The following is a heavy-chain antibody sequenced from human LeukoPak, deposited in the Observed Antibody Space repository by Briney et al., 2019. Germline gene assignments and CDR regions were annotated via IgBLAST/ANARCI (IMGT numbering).Heavy chain of an antibody. Sequence: GASEKVSRKASGYTFTSYAMNWLRQAPGQGLEGMGWINTNAGNPTYAQGFTGRFVFSLDTSVSTAYLQIGSLKGEDPAVCYCAIGFVFDILTGYYSRIYYFDIWGQGTMVTVSS. CDR1: GYTFTSYA. CDR3: AIGFVFDILTGYYSRIYYFDI. D-gene: IGHD3-9*01. V-gene: IGHV7-4-1*01. J-gene: IGHJ3*02. CDR2: INTNAGNP.